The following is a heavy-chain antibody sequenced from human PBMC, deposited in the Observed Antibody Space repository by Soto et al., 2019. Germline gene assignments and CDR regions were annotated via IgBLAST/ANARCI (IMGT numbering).Heavy chain of an antibody. V-gene: IGHV4-34*01. J-gene: IGHJ6*03. CDR3: ARGLVLGYCSGGSCPGYYYYMDV. CDR2: INHSGST. Sequence: PSETLSLTCAVYGGSFSGYYWSWIRQPPGKGLEWIGEINHSGSTNYNPSLKSRVTISVDTSKNQFSLKLSSVTAADTAVYYCARGLVLGYCSGGSCPGYYYYMDVWGKGTTVTVSS. D-gene: IGHD2-15*01. CDR1: GGSFSGYY.